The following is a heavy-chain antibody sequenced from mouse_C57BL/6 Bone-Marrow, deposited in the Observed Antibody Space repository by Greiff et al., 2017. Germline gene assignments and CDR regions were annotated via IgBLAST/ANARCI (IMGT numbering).Heavy chain of an antibody. CDR3: ASPLYDGYYSWFAY. CDR1: GFTFSSYG. D-gene: IGHD2-3*01. J-gene: IGHJ3*01. V-gene: IGHV5-6*01. CDR2: ISSGGSYT. Sequence: EVQVVESGGDLVKPGGSLKLSCAASGFTFSSYGMSWVRQTPDKRLEWVATISSGGSYTDYPDSVKGRFTISRDNAKNTLYLQMSSLKSEDTAMYYCASPLYDGYYSWFAYWVQGTLVTVSA.